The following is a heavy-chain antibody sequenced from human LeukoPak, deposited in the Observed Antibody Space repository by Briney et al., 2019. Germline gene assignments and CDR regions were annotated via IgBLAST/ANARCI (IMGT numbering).Heavy chain of an antibody. Sequence: SETLSPTCTFPVGSISSISYYWGWIRQPPGKGLEWIGRIYFSGRTYYNPSLKSRVTISVDTSKNQFSLKLSSVTAADTAVYYCAAVSHYYDSSGYYLDHDAFDIWGQGTMVTVSS. V-gene: IGHV4-39*01. CDR3: AAVSHYYDSSGYYLDHDAFDI. J-gene: IGHJ3*02. D-gene: IGHD3-22*01. CDR2: IYFSGRT. CDR1: VGSISSISYY.